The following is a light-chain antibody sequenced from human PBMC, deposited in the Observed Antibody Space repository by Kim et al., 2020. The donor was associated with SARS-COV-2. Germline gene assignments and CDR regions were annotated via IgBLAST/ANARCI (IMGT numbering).Light chain of an antibody. CDR2: DAS. J-gene: IGKJ2*01. CDR3: QQRSNWPP. Sequence: EIVLTQSPATLSLSPGERATLSCRASQSVSSYLAWYQQKPGQAPRLLIYDASNRATGIPARFSGSGSGTDFTLTISSLEPEDFAVYYCQQRSNWPPLGQGTKLE. CDR1: QSVSSY. V-gene: IGKV3-11*01.